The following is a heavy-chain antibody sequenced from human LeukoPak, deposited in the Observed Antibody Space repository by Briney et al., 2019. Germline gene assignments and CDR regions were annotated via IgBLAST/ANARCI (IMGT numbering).Heavy chain of an antibody. CDR2: ISYDGSNK. CDR1: GFTFSSYA. D-gene: IGHD6-19*01. Sequence: PGGSLRLSCAASGFTFSSYAMHWVRQAPGKGLEWVAVISYDGSNKYYADSVKGRFTISRDNSKNTLYLQMNSLRAEDTAVYYCARVSERNAIAVAAAGYWGQGTLVTVSS. CDR3: ARVSERNAIAVAAAGY. V-gene: IGHV3-30-3*01. J-gene: IGHJ4*02.